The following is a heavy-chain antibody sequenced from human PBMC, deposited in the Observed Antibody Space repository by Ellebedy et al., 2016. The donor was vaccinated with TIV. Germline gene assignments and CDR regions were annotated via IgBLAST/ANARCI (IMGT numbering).Heavy chain of an antibody. J-gene: IGHJ5*02. CDR3: ARAIGAGDGT. CDR2: INQDASTR. D-gene: IGHD2-15*01. Sequence: GGSLRLXCAASGFTFSKFWLHWVRQAPGKGLEWVANINQDASTRYYVDSVKGRFTISRDNAKNSLYLQMNSLRAEDTAVYYCARAIGAGDGTWGQGALVTVSS. V-gene: IGHV3-7*01. CDR1: GFTFSKFW.